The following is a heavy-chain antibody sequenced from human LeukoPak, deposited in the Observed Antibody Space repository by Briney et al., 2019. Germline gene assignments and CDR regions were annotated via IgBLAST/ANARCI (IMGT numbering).Heavy chain of an antibody. Sequence: PSETLSLTCTVSGGSISSGSYYWAWIRQPPGKWLEWIRSIFYSGRTYYNPSLESRVTISVDSSKNQFSLRLSSVTAADTAVYYCARREAAGVFYFDYWGQGTLVTVSS. D-gene: IGHD6-13*01. CDR1: GGSISSGSYY. CDR3: ARREAAGVFYFDY. J-gene: IGHJ4*02. V-gene: IGHV4-39*07. CDR2: IFYSGRT.